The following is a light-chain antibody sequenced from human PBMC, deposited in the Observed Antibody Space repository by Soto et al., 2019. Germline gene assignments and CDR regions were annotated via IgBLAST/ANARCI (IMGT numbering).Light chain of an antibody. J-gene: IGKJ1*01. CDR1: QSFSSSY. CDR3: QQYGTSSWT. CDR2: GAS. Sequence: EIVLTQSPGTLSLSPGERATLSCRASQSFSSSYLAWYQQKPGQAPGLLISGASTRATGIPDRFSGSGSGTDCTLTISRLEPEDSAVYYCQQYGTSSWTVGQGTKVEIK. V-gene: IGKV3-20*01.